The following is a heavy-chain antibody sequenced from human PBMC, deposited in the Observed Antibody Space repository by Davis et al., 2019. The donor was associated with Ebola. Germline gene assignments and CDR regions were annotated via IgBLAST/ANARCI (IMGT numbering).Heavy chain of an antibody. D-gene: IGHD6-19*01. CDR3: AKSPLSTGWLYFDY. CDR1: GFAFSDNW. Sequence: GESLKISCRVSGFAFSDNWMTWVRQAPGTGLEYVSAIIDNGDRTNYADSVKGRFTISRDNSKNTLYLQMNSLRAEDTAVYYCAKSPLSTGWLYFDYWGQGTLVTVSS. CDR2: IIDNGDRT. J-gene: IGHJ4*02. V-gene: IGHV3-23*01.